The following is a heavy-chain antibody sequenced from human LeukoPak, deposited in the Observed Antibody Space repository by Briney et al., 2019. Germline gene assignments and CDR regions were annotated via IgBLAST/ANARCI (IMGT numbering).Heavy chain of an antibody. CDR1: GFTFSSYA. J-gene: IGHJ5*02. Sequence: PGGSLRLSRAASGFTFSSYAMHWVRQAPGKGLEYVSAISSNGGSTYYANSVKGRFTISRDNSKNTLYLQMGSLRAEDMAVYYCARGVNYYDSSGYYLNWFDPWGQGTLVTVSS. CDR3: ARGVNYYDSSGYYLNWFDP. V-gene: IGHV3-64*01. CDR2: ISSNGGST. D-gene: IGHD3-22*01.